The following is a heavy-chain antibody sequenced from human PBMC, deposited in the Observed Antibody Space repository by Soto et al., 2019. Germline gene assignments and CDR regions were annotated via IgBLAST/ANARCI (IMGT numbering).Heavy chain of an antibody. CDR3: VKEIAAAQ. V-gene: IGHV3-7*01. Sequence: EVQLVESGGALVQPGGSLRLTCATSGFTFRNYWMTWVRQAPGKGLEWVANINKDGSQTSFVDSVKARFTIFRDNAKSSLYLQMNSLRGEDTAKYYCVKEIAAAQWGQGTLVTVSS. D-gene: IGHD6-25*01. J-gene: IGHJ4*02. CDR2: INKDGSQT. CDR1: GFTFRNYW.